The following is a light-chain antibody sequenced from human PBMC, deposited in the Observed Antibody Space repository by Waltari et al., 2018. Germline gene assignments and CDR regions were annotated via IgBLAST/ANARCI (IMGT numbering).Light chain of an antibody. CDR2: EGT. J-gene: IGLJ1*01. CDR3: YSDAGDINFGV. CDR1: GSDIGTYNL. V-gene: IGLV2-23*03. Sequence: QSALTQPASVSGSPGQSITISCTGSGSDIGTYNLVSWYQHHPGKAPNLMIYEGTKRPSGSSDSFSASMSGNTGSLTISGLQAEDEADYYCYSDAGDINFGVFGSGTRVTVL.